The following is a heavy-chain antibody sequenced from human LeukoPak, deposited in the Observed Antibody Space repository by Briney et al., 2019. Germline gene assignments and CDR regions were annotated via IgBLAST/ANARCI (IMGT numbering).Heavy chain of an antibody. CDR1: VDSISIDY. D-gene: IGHD6-19*01. Sequence: SETLSLTCTVSVDSISIDYWRWIRQPPGKGLEWIGYIYYSGSTNYNPSLKSRITISADTSKNQFSLKLSSVRAEDTAVSYCARGSAVLSGWFRFDYWGQGTLVTVSS. J-gene: IGHJ4*02. V-gene: IGHV4-59*01. CDR3: ARGSAVLSGWFRFDY. CDR2: IYYSGST.